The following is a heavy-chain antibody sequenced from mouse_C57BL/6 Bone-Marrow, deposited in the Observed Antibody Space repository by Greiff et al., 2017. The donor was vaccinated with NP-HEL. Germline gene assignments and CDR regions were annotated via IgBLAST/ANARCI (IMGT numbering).Heavy chain of an antibody. Sequence: QVQLQQPGAELVKPGASVKLSCKASGYTFTSYWMHWVKQRPGQGLEWIGMIHPNSGSTNYNEKFKSKATLTVDKSSSTAYMQLSSLTSEDSAVYYCARSPHDGYYWYFDVWGRGTTVTVSS. V-gene: IGHV1-64*01. CDR1: GYTFTSYW. CDR3: ARSPHDGYYWYFDV. J-gene: IGHJ1*03. CDR2: IHPNSGST. D-gene: IGHD2-3*01.